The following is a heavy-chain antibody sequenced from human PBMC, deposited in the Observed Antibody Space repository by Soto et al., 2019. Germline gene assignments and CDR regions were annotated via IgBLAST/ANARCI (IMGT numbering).Heavy chain of an antibody. CDR2: IIPIFGTA. D-gene: IGHD2-21*02. V-gene: IGHV1-69*01. J-gene: IGHJ3*02. CDR3: AREICGGDCFGAFDI. Sequence: QVQLVQSGAEVKKPGSSVKVSCKASGGTFSSYAISWVRQSPGQGLEWMGVIIPIFGTANYAQKFQGRVTITADESTSTAYMELSSLRSEDTAVYYCAREICGGDCFGAFDIWGQGTMVTVSS. CDR1: GGTFSSYA.